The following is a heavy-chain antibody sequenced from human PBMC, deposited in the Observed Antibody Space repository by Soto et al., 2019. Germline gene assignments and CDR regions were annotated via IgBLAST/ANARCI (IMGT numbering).Heavy chain of an antibody. CDR1: GFTFRRYV. Sequence: PGGSLRLSCAASGFTFRRYVMTWVRQGPGKGLEWVSDISISNDFIYYADSVKGRFTISRDNAKNSLYLQMNSLRHEDTAVYYCAARSGQWLVRSALDYWGQGTLVTVSS. J-gene: IGHJ4*02. D-gene: IGHD6-19*01. V-gene: IGHV3-48*02. CDR3: AARSGQWLVRSALDY. CDR2: ISISNDFI.